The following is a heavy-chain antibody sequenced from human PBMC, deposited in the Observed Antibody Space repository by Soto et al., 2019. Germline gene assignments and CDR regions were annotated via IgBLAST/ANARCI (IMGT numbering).Heavy chain of an antibody. J-gene: IGHJ4*02. V-gene: IGHV3-23*01. CDR1: GFTFSSYA. Sequence: EVQLLESGGGLVQPGGSLRLSCAASGFTFSSYAMSWVRQAPGKGLEWVSAISGSGGSTYYADSVKGRFTISRDNSKNPLYLQMNSLRAEDTAVYYCAKARVSTVTTGLFYYWGQGTLVTVSS. D-gene: IGHD4-17*01. CDR2: ISGSGGST. CDR3: AKARVSTVTTGLFYY.